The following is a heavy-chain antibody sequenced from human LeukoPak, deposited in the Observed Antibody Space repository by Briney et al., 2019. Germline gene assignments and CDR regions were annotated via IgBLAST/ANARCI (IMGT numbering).Heavy chain of an antibody. CDR1: GYTFTSYD. CDR3: ARKGRYYDFWSGLLKYYYYMDV. J-gene: IGHJ6*03. CDR2: MNPNSGNT. V-gene: IGHV1-8*01. Sequence: ASVKVSCKASGYTFTSYDINWVRQATGQGLEWMGWMNPNSGNTGYAQKFQGRVTMTRNTSISTAYMELSSLRSEDTAVYYCARKGRYYDFWSGLLKYYYYMDVWGKGTTVTVSS. D-gene: IGHD3-3*01.